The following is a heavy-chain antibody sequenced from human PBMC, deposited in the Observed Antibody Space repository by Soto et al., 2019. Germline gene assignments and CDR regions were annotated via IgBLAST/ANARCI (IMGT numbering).Heavy chain of an antibody. CDR1: GYTFTSYG. Sequence: ASVKVSCKASGYTFTSYGITWVRQAPGQGLEWMGWISTYNGNTNYEQKLQGRVTMTTDTSTSTAYMELRSLRSDDTAVYYCATALGYSSSDWFDPWGQGTLVTVSS. CDR2: ISTYNGNT. CDR3: ATALGYSSSDWFDP. J-gene: IGHJ5*02. V-gene: IGHV1-18*01. D-gene: IGHD6-6*01.